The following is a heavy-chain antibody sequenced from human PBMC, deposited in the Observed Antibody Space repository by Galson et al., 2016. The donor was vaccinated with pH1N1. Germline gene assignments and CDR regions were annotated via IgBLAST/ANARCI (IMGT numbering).Heavy chain of an antibody. D-gene: IGHD3-10*01. CDR3: AGRRGCLYYFDY. CDR1: GYSFTNYW. Sequence: QSGAEVKKPGESLKISCEVSGYSFTNYWIGWARQMPGRGLEWMGIIFLGDSDTRYSPSFQGQVTISADKSITTAYLQWSSLKASDTAIYYCAGRRGCLYYFDYWGQGSLVTVSS. CDR2: IFLGDSDT. J-gene: IGHJ4*02. V-gene: IGHV5-51*03.